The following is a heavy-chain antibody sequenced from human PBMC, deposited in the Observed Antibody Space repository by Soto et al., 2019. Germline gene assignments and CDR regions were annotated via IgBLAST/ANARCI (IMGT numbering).Heavy chain of an antibody. D-gene: IGHD2-2*01. CDR3: AKDIVVIPAAGDAFDI. CDR2: ISGNSGST. J-gene: IGHJ3*02. V-gene: IGHV3-23*01. Sequence: EVQLLESGGGLGQPGGSLRLSCAASGFTFNNYAMSWVRQAPREGLVWVSAISGNSGSTYYTDSVKGRFTISRDNSKNTLYLQMNSLRSEDTAVYYCAKDIVVIPAAGDAFDIWGQGTMVTVSS. CDR1: GFTFNNYA.